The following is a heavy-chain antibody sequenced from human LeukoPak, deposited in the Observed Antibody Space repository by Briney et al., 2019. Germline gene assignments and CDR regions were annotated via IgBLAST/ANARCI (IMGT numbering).Heavy chain of an antibody. J-gene: IGHJ4*02. CDR2: IYYSGNT. CDR1: SGSISNSFYY. CDR3: ARSATVTTGYFDY. Sequence: SETLSLTCTVSSGSISNSFYYWGWIRQPPGKGLEWIGSIYYSGNTHYNPSLKSRVTISVDTSKNQFSLKLTSVTAAETAVYYCARSATVTTGYFDYWGQGALVTVSS. V-gene: IGHV4-39*07. D-gene: IGHD4-17*01.